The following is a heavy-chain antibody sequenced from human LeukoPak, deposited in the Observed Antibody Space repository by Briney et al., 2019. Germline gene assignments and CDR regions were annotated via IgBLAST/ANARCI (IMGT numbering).Heavy chain of an antibody. Sequence: GGSLRLSCVASGSTVSSNYMNWVRQAPGKGLEWVSVIYSGGGTYYADPVKGRFTISRDNSKNTLYLQMNSLRAEDTAVYYCARDLDGDYAFDYWGQGTLVTVSS. CDR3: ARDLDGDYAFDY. CDR1: GSTVSSNY. D-gene: IGHD4-17*01. V-gene: IGHV3-53*01. J-gene: IGHJ4*02. CDR2: IYSGGGT.